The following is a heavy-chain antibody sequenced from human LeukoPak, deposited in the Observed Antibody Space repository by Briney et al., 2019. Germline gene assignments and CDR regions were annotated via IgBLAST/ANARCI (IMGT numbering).Heavy chain of an antibody. Sequence: SETLSLTCAVYGGSFSGHYWSWIRQPPGKGLEWIGEINHSGSTNYNPSLKSRVTISVDTSKNQFSLKLSSVTAADTAVYYCARGHYDSSGYYYVNWFDPWGQGTLVTVSS. J-gene: IGHJ5*02. CDR2: INHSGST. V-gene: IGHV4-34*01. D-gene: IGHD3-22*01. CDR3: ARGHYDSSGYYYVNWFDP. CDR1: GGSFSGHY.